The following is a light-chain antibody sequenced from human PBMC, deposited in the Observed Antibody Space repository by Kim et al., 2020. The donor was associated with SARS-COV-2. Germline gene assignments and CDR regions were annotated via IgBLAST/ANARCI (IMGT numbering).Light chain of an antibody. CDR1: QDITKF. V-gene: IGKV1-33*01. Sequence: SASVGDRVTITWQASQDITKFLSWYQQKPGKAPELLIYDASKLEAGVPSRFSGSGSATHFTLTIDSLQPEDVATYYCQQYENVPYTFGQGTKLEI. J-gene: IGKJ2*01. CDR3: QQYENVPYT. CDR2: DAS.